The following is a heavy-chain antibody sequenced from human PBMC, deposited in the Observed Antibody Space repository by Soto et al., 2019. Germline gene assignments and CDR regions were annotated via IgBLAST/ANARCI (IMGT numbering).Heavy chain of an antibody. D-gene: IGHD4-17*01. CDR1: GGSFSGYY. CDR3: ARGASYGGKPRGGYFDL. J-gene: IGHJ2*01. V-gene: IGHV4-34*01. Sequence: QVQLQQWGAGLLKPSETLSLTCAVYGGSFSGYYWRWIRQPPGKGLEWIGEINHSGSTNYNPSLKSRVTISVDTSKNQFSLKRSSVTAADTAVYYCARGASYGGKPRGGYFDLWGRGTLVTVSS. CDR2: INHSGST.